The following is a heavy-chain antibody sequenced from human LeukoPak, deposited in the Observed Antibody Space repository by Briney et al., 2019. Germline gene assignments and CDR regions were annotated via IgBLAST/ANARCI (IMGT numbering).Heavy chain of an antibody. CDR2: ISSNGGST. J-gene: IGHJ4*02. CDR3: ARDSSMAGTAFADY. D-gene: IGHD6-19*01. Sequence: GGSLRLSCAASGFTFSSYAMHWVRQAPGKGLEYVSAISSNGGSTYYANSVKGRFTISRDNSKNTLYLQMGSLRAEDMAVYYCARDSSMAGTAFADYWDQGTLVTVSS. CDR1: GFTFSSYA. V-gene: IGHV3-64*01.